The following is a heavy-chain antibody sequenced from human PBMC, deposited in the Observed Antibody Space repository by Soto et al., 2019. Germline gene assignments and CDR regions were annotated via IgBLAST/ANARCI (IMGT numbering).Heavy chain of an antibody. CDR2: IYYSGST. Sequence: PSETLSLTCTVSGGSIISSSYYWVWIRQPPGKGLEWIGSIYYSGSTYYNPSLKSRVTISVDTSKNQFSLKLSSVTAADTAVYYCARDWVPYYFDYWGQGTLVTVSS. J-gene: IGHJ4*02. CDR3: ARDWVPYYFDY. V-gene: IGHV4-39*01. CDR1: GGSIISSSYY. D-gene: IGHD3-9*01.